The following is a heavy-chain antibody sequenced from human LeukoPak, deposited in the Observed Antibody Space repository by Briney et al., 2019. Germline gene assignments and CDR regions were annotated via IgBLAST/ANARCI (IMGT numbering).Heavy chain of an antibody. J-gene: IGHJ4*02. Sequence: SETLSLTCTVSGGSISSSSYYWGWIRQPPGKGLEWIGSIHYSGSTYYNPSLKSRVTISVDTSKNQFSLKLSSVTAADTAVYYCARHPVGATSFDYWGQGTLVTVSS. CDR2: IHYSGST. D-gene: IGHD1-26*01. CDR1: GGSISSSSYY. CDR3: ARHPVGATSFDY. V-gene: IGHV4-39*01.